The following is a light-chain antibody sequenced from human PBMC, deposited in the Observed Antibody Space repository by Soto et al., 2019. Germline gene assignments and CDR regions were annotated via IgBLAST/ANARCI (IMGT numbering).Light chain of an antibody. J-gene: IGLJ3*02. Sequence: QSALTQPASVSGSPGQSITISCTGTSSDVGSYNLVSWYQHHPGKAPKLMIYEVTKRPSGVSNRFSGSKSGNTASLTISGLQAEDEGDYYCCSYADSSTLVFGGGTKLTVL. V-gene: IGLV2-23*02. CDR2: EVT. CDR1: SSDVGSYNL. CDR3: CSYADSSTLV.